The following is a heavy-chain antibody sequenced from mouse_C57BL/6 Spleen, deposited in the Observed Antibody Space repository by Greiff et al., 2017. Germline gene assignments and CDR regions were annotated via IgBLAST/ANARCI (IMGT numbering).Heavy chain of an antibody. Sequence: VQLQQPGAELVKPGASVKLSCKASGYTFTSYWMYWVKQRPGQGLEWIGMIHPNSGSTNYNEKFKSKATLTVDKSSSTAYMQLSSLTSEDSAVYYCARYYGSEGHYFDYWGQGTTLTVSS. V-gene: IGHV1-64*01. CDR1: GYTFTSYW. J-gene: IGHJ2*01. CDR2: IHPNSGST. D-gene: IGHD1-1*01. CDR3: ARYYGSEGHYFDY.